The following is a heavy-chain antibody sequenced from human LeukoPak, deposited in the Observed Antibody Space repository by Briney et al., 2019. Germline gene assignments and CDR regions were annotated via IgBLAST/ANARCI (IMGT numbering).Heavy chain of an antibody. CDR3: AKVATVVTLFDY. V-gene: IGHV3-23*01. D-gene: IGHD4-23*01. CDR2: VSGSGGTT. J-gene: IGHJ4*02. Sequence: PGGSLGLFCAALGSGSGSQAMTWPLQAPGRGLEWVSVVSGSGGTTYYTDSVKGRFTISRDNSKNTLYLQMNSLRAEDTAVYYCAKVATVVTLFDYWGQGTLVTVSS. CDR1: GSGSGSQA.